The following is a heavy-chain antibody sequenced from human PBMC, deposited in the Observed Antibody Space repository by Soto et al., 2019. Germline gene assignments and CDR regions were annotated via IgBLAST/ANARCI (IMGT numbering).Heavy chain of an antibody. CDR2: IIPIFGTA. D-gene: IGHD6-13*01. CDR1: GGTFISYA. V-gene: IGHV1-69*13. CDR3: ARGIPRGGAGTSYYYYGMDV. J-gene: IGHJ6*02. Sequence: SVKVSWKACGGTFISYAISWVRRAPLQVVDWMGGIIPIFGTANYAQKFQGRVTITADESTSTAYMELSSLRSEDTAVYYCARGIPRGGAGTSYYYYGMDVWGQGTTVTVSS.